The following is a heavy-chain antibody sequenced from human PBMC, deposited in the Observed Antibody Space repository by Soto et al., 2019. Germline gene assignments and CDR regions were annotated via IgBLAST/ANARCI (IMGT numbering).Heavy chain of an antibody. J-gene: IGHJ5*02. CDR2: IYYSGST. V-gene: IGHV4-39*01. CDR3: ARQVPAAIRLGWFDP. D-gene: IGHD2-2*02. Sequence: SETLSLTCPVSGGSISRSTYYWGWIRQPPGKGLEWIGSIYYSGSTYYRPSLKSRVTISVDTSKNQFSQKLSSVPAADTAVYYCARQVPAAIRLGWFDPWGQGTLVTVSS. CDR1: GGSISRSTYY.